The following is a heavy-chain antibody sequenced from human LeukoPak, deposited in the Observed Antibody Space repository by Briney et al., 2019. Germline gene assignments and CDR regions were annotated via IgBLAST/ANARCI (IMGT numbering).Heavy chain of an antibody. V-gene: IGHV4-4*07. Sequence: SETLSLTCTVSGGSISSYYWSWIRQPAGKGLEWIGRIYTSGSTNYNPSLKSRVTMSVDTSKNQFSLKLSSVTAADTAVYYCARDPVAPRRGAFDIWGQGTMVTASS. CDR1: GGSISSYY. CDR2: IYTSGST. D-gene: IGHD5-12*01. J-gene: IGHJ3*02. CDR3: ARDPVAPRRGAFDI.